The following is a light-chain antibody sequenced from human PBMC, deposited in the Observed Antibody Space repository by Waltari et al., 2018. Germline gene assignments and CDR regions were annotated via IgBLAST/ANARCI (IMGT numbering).Light chain of an antibody. CDR2: EVS. V-gene: IGLV2-11*01. CDR3: CSYAGSYTFMV. CDR1: SSDVGGYNY. Sequence: QSALTQPRPVSGSPGQSVTIPCPGTSSDVGGYNYVSWDQQHPGKAPKPMIYEVSKPPSGVPDRFSGSKSGNTASLTISGLQAEDEADYYCCSYAGSYTFMVFGGGTKLTVL. J-gene: IGLJ2*01.